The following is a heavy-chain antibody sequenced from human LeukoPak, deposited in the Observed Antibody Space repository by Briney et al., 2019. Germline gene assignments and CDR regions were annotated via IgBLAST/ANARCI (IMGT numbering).Heavy chain of an antibody. D-gene: IGHD3-22*01. Sequence: SETLSLTCTVSGGSISSGDYYWSWIRQPPVKGLEWIGYIYYSGSTYYIPSLKSRVTISVDTSKNQFSLRLSSVTAADTAVYYSARETTMIVHWGQGTLVTVSS. CDR1: GGSISSGDYY. CDR3: ARETTMIVH. CDR2: IYYSGST. V-gene: IGHV4-30-4*08. J-gene: IGHJ4*02.